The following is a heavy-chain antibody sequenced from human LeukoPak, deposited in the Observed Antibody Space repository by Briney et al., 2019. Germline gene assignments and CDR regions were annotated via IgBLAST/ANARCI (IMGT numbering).Heavy chain of an antibody. CDR1: GGSISNKY. Sequence: PSETLSLTCTVSGGSISNKYWSWIRQPPGKGLEWIGYIYYSGSTNYNPSLKSRVTILVDTSKNQFSLKLSSVTAADTAVYYCASGGYSSGWHYFDYWGQGTLVTVSS. J-gene: IGHJ4*02. CDR3: ASGGYSSGWHYFDY. V-gene: IGHV4-59*01. CDR2: IYYSGST. D-gene: IGHD6-19*01.